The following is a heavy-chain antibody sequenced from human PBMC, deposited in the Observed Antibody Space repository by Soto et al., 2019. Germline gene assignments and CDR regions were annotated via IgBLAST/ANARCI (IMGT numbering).Heavy chain of an antibody. V-gene: IGHV3-33*01. Sequence: QVQLVESGGGVVQPGGSLRLSCAASAFTFSRHGMHWVRQAPGKGLQWVGVIWSDGSNQRYAESVKGRFTISRDNSKXXXXXXXXXXXXXXXXXXXXXXXXXXXXXXXXXMDVWGTGITVTVSS. CDR1: AFTFSRHG. J-gene: IGHJ6*03. CDR2: IWSDGSNQ. CDR3: XXXXXXXXXXXXXMDV.